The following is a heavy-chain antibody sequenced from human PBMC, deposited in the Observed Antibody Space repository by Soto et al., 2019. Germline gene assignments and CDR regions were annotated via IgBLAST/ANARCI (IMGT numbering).Heavy chain of an antibody. V-gene: IGHV1-3*01. CDR3: ARDLGYSYGNT. J-gene: IGHJ5*01. D-gene: IGHD5-18*01. CDR1: VYTFTSYS. CDR2: INAGNGNT. Sequence: ASINATCNDTVYTFTSYSLHYARRTTIERLERMGWINAGNGNTKYSQKFQGRVTITRDTSASTAYMELSSLRSEDTAVYYCARDLGYSYGNTWGQGTLVTVAS.